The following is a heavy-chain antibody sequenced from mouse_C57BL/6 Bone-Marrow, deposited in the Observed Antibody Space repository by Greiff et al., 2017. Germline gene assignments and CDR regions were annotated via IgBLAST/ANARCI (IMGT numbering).Heavy chain of an antibody. V-gene: IGHV1-80*01. CDR1: GFAFSSYW. Sequence: VQLQQSGAELVKPRASVKISCKASGFAFSSYWMNWVKQRPGKGLEWIGQIYPGDGDTNYNGKFKGKATLTADKSSSTAYMQLSSLTSEDSAVYFCARGDDGYCGWYFGGWGTGTTVTVSS. CDR2: IYPGDGDT. J-gene: IGHJ1*03. D-gene: IGHD2-3*01. CDR3: ARGDDGYCGWYFGG.